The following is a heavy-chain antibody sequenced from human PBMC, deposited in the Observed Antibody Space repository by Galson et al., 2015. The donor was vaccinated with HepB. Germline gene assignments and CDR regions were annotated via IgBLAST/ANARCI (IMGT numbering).Heavy chain of an antibody. CDR1: GFTFSSYA. CDR2: ISGSGGRT. CDR3: AKHRVVVGATGGSPPDAFDI. D-gene: IGHD2-15*01. Sequence: SLRLSCAASGFTFSSYAMSWVRQAPGKGLEWVSGISGSGGRTYYADSVKGRFTISRDDSKNTLFLQMNSLRAEDTAVYSCAKHRVVVGATGGSPPDAFDIWGQGTMVTVSS. V-gene: IGHV3-23*01. J-gene: IGHJ3*02.